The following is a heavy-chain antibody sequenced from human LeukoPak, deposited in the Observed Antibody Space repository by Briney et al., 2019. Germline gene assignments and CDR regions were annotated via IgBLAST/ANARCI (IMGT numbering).Heavy chain of an antibody. Sequence: EVSLRLSCATSGFTFSSYGMHWVRQAPGKGLEWVAFIRYDGSNKYYAESVKGRFTISRDNSKNTLYLQMNSLRLEDTAVYYCAKDIYDFWSGSFDYWGQGTLVTVSS. V-gene: IGHV3-30*02. CDR1: GFTFSSYG. CDR3: AKDIYDFWSGSFDY. CDR2: IRYDGSNK. D-gene: IGHD3-3*01. J-gene: IGHJ4*02.